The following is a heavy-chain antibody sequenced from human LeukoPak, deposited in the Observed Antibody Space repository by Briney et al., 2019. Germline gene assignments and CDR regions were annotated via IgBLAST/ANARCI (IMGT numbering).Heavy chain of an antibody. CDR1: GFTFSTYW. CDR3: ARPYDSSGYYYGY. Sequence: LSGGSLRLSCAASGFTFSTYWMTWVRQAPGKGLEWVANIKQDGSEKYYVDSVKGRFTISRDNAKNSLYLQMNSLRAEDTAVYYCARPYDSSGYYYGYWGQGTLVTVSS. CDR2: IKQDGSEK. V-gene: IGHV3-7*01. D-gene: IGHD3-22*01. J-gene: IGHJ4*02.